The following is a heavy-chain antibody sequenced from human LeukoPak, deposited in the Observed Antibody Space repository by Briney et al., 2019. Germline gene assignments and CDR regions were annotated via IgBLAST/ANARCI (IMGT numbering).Heavy chain of an antibody. CDR3: ARQLYYYDSSGYYWFDY. V-gene: IGHV4-34*01. J-gene: IGHJ4*02. Sequence: PSQTLSLTCAVYGGSFSGSYWSWIRHPPGKGLEWIGEINHSGSTNYNPSLKSRVTISVDTSKNQFSPKLSSVTAADTAVYYCARQLYYYDSSGYYWFDYWGQGTLVTVSS. D-gene: IGHD3-22*01. CDR1: GGSFSGSY. CDR2: INHSGST.